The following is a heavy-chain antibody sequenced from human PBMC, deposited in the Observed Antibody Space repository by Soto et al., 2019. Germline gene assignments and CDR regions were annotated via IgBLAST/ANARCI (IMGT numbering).Heavy chain of an antibody. J-gene: IGHJ5*02. D-gene: IGHD3-3*01. CDR1: GFMFSAYG. CDR3: AKDLNTIFGVET. V-gene: IGHV3-30*18. Sequence: QVQLVESGGGVVQPGRSLRLSCAASGFMFSAYGMHWVRQAPGKGLEWVAVISYDGINKYYVDSVKGRFTISRDISKNTLYLLMNSLRAEDTAVYYCAKDLNTIFGVETWGQGTLVTVSS. CDR2: ISYDGINK.